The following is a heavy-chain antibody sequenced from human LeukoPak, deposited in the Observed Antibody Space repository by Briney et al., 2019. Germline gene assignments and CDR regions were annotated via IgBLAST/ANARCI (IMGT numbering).Heavy chain of an antibody. CDR2: ISSSSSTI. Sequence: GGSLRLSCAASGFTFSSYSMNWVRQAPGKGLEWVSYISSSSSTIYYADSVKGRLTISRDNAKNSLYLQMNSLRAEDTAVYYCARAAAETGAFRDNWFDPWGQGTLVTVSS. D-gene: IGHD6-19*01. CDR1: GFTFSSYS. J-gene: IGHJ5*02. CDR3: ARAAAETGAFRDNWFDP. V-gene: IGHV3-48*01.